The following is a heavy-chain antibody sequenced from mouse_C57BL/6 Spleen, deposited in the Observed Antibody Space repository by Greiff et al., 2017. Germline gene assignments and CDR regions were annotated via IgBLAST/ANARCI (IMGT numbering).Heavy chain of an antibody. CDR3: ARGVYEGYFDV. V-gene: IGHV1-80*01. J-gene: IGHJ1*03. Sequence: QVQLKESGAELVKPGASVKISCKASGYAFSSYWMNWVKQRPGKGLEWIGQIYPGDGATNYNGKFKGKATLTADKSSSTAYMQLSSLTSEDSAVYYCARGVYEGYFDVWGTGTTVTVSS. CDR1: GYAFSSYW. CDR2: IYPGDGAT. D-gene: IGHD2-3*01.